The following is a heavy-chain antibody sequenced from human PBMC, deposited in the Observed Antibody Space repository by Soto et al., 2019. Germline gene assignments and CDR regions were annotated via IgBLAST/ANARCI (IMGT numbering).Heavy chain of an antibody. J-gene: IGHJ4*02. CDR1: GGTFSSYA. CDR2: IIPIFGTA. Sequence: SVKVSCKASGGTFSSYAISWVRQAPGQGLEWMGGIIPIFGTANYAQKFQGRVTITADESTSTAYMELSSLRSEDTAVYYCASSPTTVTIHSNPNFDYWGQGTLVTVSS. CDR3: ASSPTTVTIHSNPNFDY. V-gene: IGHV1-69*13. D-gene: IGHD4-4*01.